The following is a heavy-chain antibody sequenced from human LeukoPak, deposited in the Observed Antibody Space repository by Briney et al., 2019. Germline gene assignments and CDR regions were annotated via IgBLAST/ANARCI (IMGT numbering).Heavy chain of an antibody. CDR3: ARGLWFGDRFDY. CDR1: GYTFTTYG. D-gene: IGHD3-10*01. Sequence: ASVKVSCKASGYTFTTYGISWVRQAPGQGLEWMGYIITYNGNTNYAQKLQGRVTMTTDTSTSTAYMELRSLRSDDTAVYYCARGLWFGDRFDYWGQGTLVTVSS. J-gene: IGHJ4*02. CDR2: IITYNGNT. V-gene: IGHV1-18*01.